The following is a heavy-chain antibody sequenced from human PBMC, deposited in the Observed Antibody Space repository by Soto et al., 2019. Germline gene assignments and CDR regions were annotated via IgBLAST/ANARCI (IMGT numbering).Heavy chain of an antibody. CDR3: ARDSLGNEVWFNPYGMDV. D-gene: IGHD3-10*01. V-gene: IGHV3-21*01. CDR2: ISSSSSYI. Sequence: GGSLRLSCAASGFTFSSYSMNWVRQAPVKGLEWVPSISSSSSYIYYADSVKGRFTISRDNAKNSLYLQMDSLRAEDTAVYYCARDSLGNEVWFNPYGMDVWGQGTTVTVSS. CDR1: GFTFSSYS. J-gene: IGHJ6*02.